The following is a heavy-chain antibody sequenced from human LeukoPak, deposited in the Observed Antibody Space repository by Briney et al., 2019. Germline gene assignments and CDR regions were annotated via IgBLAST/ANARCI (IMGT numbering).Heavy chain of an antibody. V-gene: IGHV3-48*04. CDR1: GFTFSSYA. CDR2: ISGSSSSI. CDR3: ARDRVGATEFDY. D-gene: IGHD1-26*01. J-gene: IGHJ4*02. Sequence: GGSLRLSCAASGFTFSSYAMSWVRQAPGKGLEWVSYISGSSSSITYADSVKGRFTISRDNVKNSLYLQLNSLRAEDTAVYYCARDRVGATEFDYWGQGTLVTVSS.